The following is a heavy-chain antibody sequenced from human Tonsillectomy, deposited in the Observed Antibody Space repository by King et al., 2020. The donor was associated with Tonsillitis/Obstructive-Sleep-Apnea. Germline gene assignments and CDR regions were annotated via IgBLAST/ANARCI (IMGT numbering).Heavy chain of an antibody. V-gene: IGHV1-2*02. CDR3: ARERFNGGMDV. J-gene: IGHJ6*02. CDR2: INPNSGDT. CDR1: GYTFTDYY. D-gene: IGHD2-8*01. Sequence: QLVQSGAEVKKPGASVKVYCKASGYTFTDYYMHWVRQAPGQGLEWMGWINPNSGDTNYVQRFQGRVTMTRDTSISTAYMELSRLRSDDTAVYYCARERFNGGMDVWGQGTTVTVSS.